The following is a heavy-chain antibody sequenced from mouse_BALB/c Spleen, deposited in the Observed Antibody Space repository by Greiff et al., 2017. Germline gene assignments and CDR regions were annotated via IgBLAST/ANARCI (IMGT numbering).Heavy chain of an antibody. CDR3: ARWGGIYDGYFYFDY. J-gene: IGHJ2*01. CDR1: GFTFSSYA. V-gene: IGHV5-6-5*01. CDR2: ISSGGST. D-gene: IGHD2-3*01. Sequence: EVQRVESGGGLVKPGGSLKLSCAASGFTFSSYAMSWVRQTPEKRLEWVASISSGGSTYYPDSVKGRFTISRDNARNILYLQMSSLRSEDTAMYYCARWGGIYDGYFYFDYWGQGTTLTVSS.